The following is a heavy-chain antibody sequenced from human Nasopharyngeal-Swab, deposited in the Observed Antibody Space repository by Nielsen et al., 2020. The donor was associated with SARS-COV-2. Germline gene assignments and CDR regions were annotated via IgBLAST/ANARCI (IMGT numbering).Heavy chain of an antibody. CDR2: ISYDGSNK. CDR1: GFTFSSYG. D-gene: IGHD3-16*02. CDR3: ARGPAYDYVWGSYRPHLDY. J-gene: IGHJ4*02. Sequence: GESLKISRAASGFTFSSYGMHWVRQAPGKGLEWVAVISYDGSNKYYADSVKGRFTISRDNSKNTLYLQMNSLRAEDTAVYYCARGPAYDYVWGSYRPHLDYWGQGTLVTVSS. V-gene: IGHV3-30*03.